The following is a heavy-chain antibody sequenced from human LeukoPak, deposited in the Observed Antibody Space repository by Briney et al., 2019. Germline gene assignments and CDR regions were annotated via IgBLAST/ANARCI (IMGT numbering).Heavy chain of an antibody. V-gene: IGHV3-23*01. J-gene: IGHJ5*02. CDR3: AKHIERFMS. CDR2: LSHGGTRT. CDR1: GFTFRNFA. Sequence: GGSLRLSCAASGFTFRNFAMSWVRQAPGKGLEWVSGLSHGGTRTFYAASVEGRFTISRDDSNSTLFLQLDNRRAGDTAIYYCAKHIERFMSWGQGTLVIVSS. D-gene: IGHD3-10*02.